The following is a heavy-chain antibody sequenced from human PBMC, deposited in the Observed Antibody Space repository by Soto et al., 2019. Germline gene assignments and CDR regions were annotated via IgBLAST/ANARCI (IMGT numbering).Heavy chain of an antibody. D-gene: IGHD3-3*01. V-gene: IGHV3-53*01. CDR3: ASATPSYDFWSGYYQDRAWYYGMDV. CDR1: GFTVSSNY. J-gene: IGHJ6*02. CDR2: IYSGGST. Sequence: LRLSCAASGFTVSSNYMSWVRQAPGKGLEWVSVIYSGGSTYYAGSVKGRFTISRDNSKNTLYLQMNSLRAEDTAVYYCASATPSYDFWSGYYQDRAWYYGMDVWGQGTTVTVSS.